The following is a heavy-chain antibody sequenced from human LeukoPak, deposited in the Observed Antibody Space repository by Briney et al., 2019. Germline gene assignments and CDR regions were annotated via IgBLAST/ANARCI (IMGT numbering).Heavy chain of an antibody. V-gene: IGHV3-74*01. CDR1: GFTFSSYW. CDR2: INSDGSIT. CDR3: ARVRATFSPHFDN. D-gene: IGHD5-12*01. J-gene: IGHJ4*02. Sequence: YPGGSLRLSCAASGFTFSSYWMHWVRQAPGKGLMWVSRINSDGSITNYADSVKGRFTISRDNAKNTLYLQMNSLRAEDTAVYYCARVRATFSPHFDNWGQGTLVTVSS.